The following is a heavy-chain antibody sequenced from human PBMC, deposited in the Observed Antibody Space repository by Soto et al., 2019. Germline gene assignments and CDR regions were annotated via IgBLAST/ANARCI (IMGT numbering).Heavy chain of an antibody. CDR2: ISAYNGNT. Sequence: QVQLVQSGAEVKKPGASVKVSCKASGYTFTSYGISWVRQAPGQGLEWMGWISAYNGNTNYAQKLQGRVTMTTDTAXCTAYMELRSLRSDDTAVYYCACSLLVGYGLEGESDWGQGTLVTVSS. D-gene: IGHD5-18*01. CDR3: ACSLLVGYGLEGESD. CDR1: GYTFTSYG. J-gene: IGHJ4*02. V-gene: IGHV1-18*01.